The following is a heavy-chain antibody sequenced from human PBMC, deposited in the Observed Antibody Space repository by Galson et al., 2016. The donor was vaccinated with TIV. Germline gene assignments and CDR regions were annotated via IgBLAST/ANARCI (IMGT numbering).Heavy chain of an antibody. CDR3: ARDLFFDASGYYYYYYGMVV. CDR1: EITVSRNY. V-gene: IGHV3-66*03. J-gene: IGHJ6*02. D-gene: IGHD3-22*01. Sequence: SLRLSCAASEITVSRNYMSWVRQAPGGGLEWVSTIYSSGDTYYADSVKGRFTIARDNSKNTLYLQMSGLRTEDTAVYYCARDLFFDASGYYYYYYGMVVWGQGTTVTVS. CDR2: IYSSGDT.